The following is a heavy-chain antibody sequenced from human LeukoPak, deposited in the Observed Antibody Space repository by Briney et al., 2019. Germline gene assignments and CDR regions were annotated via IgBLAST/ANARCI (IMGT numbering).Heavy chain of an antibody. CDR1: GYSFTSYW. J-gene: IGHJ4*02. CDR2: IYPGDSDT. Sequence: GESLKISCKGSGYSFTSYWIGWVRQMPGKGLEWMGIIYPGDSDTRYSPSFQGQVTISADKSISTAYLQWSSLKASDTAMYYCARHRGRDSSWPRLDYWGQGTLVTVSS. D-gene: IGHD6-13*01. V-gene: IGHV5-51*01. CDR3: ARHRGRDSSWPRLDY.